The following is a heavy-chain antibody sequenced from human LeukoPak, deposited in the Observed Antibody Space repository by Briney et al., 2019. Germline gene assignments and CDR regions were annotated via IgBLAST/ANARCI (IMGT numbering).Heavy chain of an antibody. CDR1: GYTFTGYY. V-gene: IGHV1-2*02. Sequence: ASVKVSCKASGYTFTGYYMHWVRQAPGQGLEWMGWIKPNSGGTNYAQKFQGRVTMTRDTSISTAYMELSRLRSDDTAVYYCARDGYYDSSGYYYYYYGMDVWGQGTTVTVSS. D-gene: IGHD3-22*01. J-gene: IGHJ6*02. CDR3: ARDGYYDSSGYYYYYYGMDV. CDR2: IKPNSGGT.